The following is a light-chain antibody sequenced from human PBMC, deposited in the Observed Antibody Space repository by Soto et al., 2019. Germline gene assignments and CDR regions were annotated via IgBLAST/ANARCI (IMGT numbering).Light chain of an antibody. CDR3: SSYTTSTTGV. V-gene: IGLV2-14*01. J-gene: IGLJ3*02. CDR2: DVS. Sequence: QSVLTQPASVSGSPGQSITISFTGTSSDVGAYNYVSWFQQHPGKAPRLIIYDVSNRPSGVSNRFSGSKSGNTASLTISGLQAEDEADYYCSSYTTSTTGVFGGGTKLTVL. CDR1: SSDVGAYNY.